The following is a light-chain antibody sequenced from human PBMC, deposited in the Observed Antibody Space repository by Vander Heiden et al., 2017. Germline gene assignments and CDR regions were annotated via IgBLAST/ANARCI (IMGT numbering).Light chain of an antibody. J-gene: IGKJ2*01. CDR3: QQYYSTPYT. CDR2: WAS. V-gene: IGKV4-1*01. CDR1: QGVLYSSNNKNY. Sequence: IVMTHSPDSLAGSLGERATINCKSSQGVLYSSNNKNYLAWYQQKPGQPPKRLIYWASTRESGVPDRFSGSGSGTDFTLTISSLQAEDVAVYYCQQYYSTPYTFGQGTKLEIK.